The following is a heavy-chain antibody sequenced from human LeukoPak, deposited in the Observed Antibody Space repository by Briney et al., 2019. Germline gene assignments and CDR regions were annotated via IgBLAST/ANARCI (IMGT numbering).Heavy chain of an antibody. CDR1: GGSISSYY. CDR3: ARATGYCTNGVCLFDY. J-gene: IGHJ4*02. V-gene: IGHV4-59*08. CDR2: IYYSGST. Sequence: SETLSFTCTVSGGSISSYYWSWIRQPPGKGLEWIGYIYYSGSTYYNPSLKSRVTISVDTSKNQFSLKLSSVTAADTAVYYCARATGYCTNGVCLFDYWGQGTLVTVSS. D-gene: IGHD2-8*01.